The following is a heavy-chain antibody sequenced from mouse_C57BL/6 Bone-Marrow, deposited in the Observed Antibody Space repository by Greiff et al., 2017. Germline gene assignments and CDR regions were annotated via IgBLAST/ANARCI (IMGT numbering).Heavy chain of an antibody. CDR2: IYPGDGDT. J-gene: IGHJ1*03. Sequence: VKVVESGPELVKPGASVKISCKASGYAFSSSWMNWVKQRPGKGLEWIGRIYPGDGDTNYNGKFKGKATLTADKSSSTAYMQLSSLTSEDSAVYFCARSVWYFDVWGTGTTVTVSS. CDR1: GYAFSSSW. CDR3: ARSVWYFDV. V-gene: IGHV1-82*01.